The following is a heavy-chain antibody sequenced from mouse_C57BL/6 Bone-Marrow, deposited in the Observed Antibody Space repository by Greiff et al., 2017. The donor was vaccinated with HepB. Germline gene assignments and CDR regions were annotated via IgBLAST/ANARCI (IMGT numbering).Heavy chain of an antibody. CDR3: ARPPSRVDY. J-gene: IGHJ4*01. CDR2: IYPRSGNN. V-gene: IGHV1-81*01. Sequence: VQLQQSGAELARPGASVKLSCKASGYTFTSYGISWVKQRTGQGLVWIGEIYPRSGNNYYNEKFKGKATLTADKSSSTAYMELRSLTAEDSAVYFCARPPSRVDYWGQRASVTVSS. CDR1: GYTFTSYG.